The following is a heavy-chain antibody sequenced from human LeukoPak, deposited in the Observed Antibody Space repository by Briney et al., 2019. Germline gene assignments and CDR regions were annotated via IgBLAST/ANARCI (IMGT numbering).Heavy chain of an antibody. CDR2: INAGNGNT. D-gene: IGHD3-3*01. J-gene: IGHJ4*02. Sequence: ASVKVSCKASGYTFTSYAMHWVRQAPGQRLEWMGWINAGNGNTKYSQKFQGRVTITRDTSTSTAYMELRSLRSDDTAVYYCAREPAYYDFWSGYQHGYYFDYWGQGTLVTVSS. CDR3: AREPAYYDFWSGYQHGYYFDY. V-gene: IGHV1-3*01. CDR1: GYTFTSYA.